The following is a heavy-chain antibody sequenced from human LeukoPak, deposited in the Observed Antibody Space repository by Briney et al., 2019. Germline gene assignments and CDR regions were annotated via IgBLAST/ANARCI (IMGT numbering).Heavy chain of an antibody. CDR3: ASERPSSSWYDY. CDR2: IYQDGSEK. D-gene: IGHD6-13*01. V-gene: IGHV3-7*01. J-gene: IGHJ4*02. CDR1: GGSFSGYY. Sequence: ETLSLTCAVYGGSFSGYYWSWVRQAPGKGLEWVANIYQDGSEKYYVDSVRGRFTISRDNAKNTLYLQMNSLRAEDTAVYFCASERPSSSWYDYWGQGTLVTVSS.